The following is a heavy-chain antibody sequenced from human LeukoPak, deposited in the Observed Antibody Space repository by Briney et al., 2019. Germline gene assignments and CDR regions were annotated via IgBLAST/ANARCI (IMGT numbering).Heavy chain of an antibody. V-gene: IGHV6-1*01. CDR1: GDSVSSNSAA. Sequence: SQTLSLTCAISGDSVSSNSAAWNWVRQSPSRGLEWLGRTYYRSKWYNDYAVSVKSRITINPDTSKNQFSLQLNSVTPEDTAVYYCARARVNYDFWSGPQSYFDYWGQGTLVTVSS. J-gene: IGHJ4*02. CDR2: TYYRSKWYN. D-gene: IGHD3-3*01. CDR3: ARARVNYDFWSGPQSYFDY.